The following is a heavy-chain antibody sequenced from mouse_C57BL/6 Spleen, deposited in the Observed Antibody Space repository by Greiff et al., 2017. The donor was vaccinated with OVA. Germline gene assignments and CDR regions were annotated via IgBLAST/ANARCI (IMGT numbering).Heavy chain of an antibody. V-gene: IGHV5-17*01. J-gene: IGHJ2*01. D-gene: IGHD1-1*01. CDR3: ARMIYYGSSYANYFDY. Sequence: EVKLMESGGGLVKPGGSLKLSCAASGFTFSDYGMHWVRQAPEKGLEWVAYISSGSSTIYYADTVKGRFTISRDNAKNTLFLQMTSLRSEDTAMYYCARMIYYGSSYANYFDYWGQGTTLTVSS. CDR2: ISSGSSTI. CDR1: GFTFSDYG.